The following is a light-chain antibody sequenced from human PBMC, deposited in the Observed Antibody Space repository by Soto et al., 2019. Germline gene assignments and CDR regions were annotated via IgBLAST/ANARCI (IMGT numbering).Light chain of an antibody. CDR1: SSDVGAYNY. CDR2: DVS. Sequence: QSALTQPASVSGSPGQSITISCTGTSSDVGAYNYVSWYQQHPGKAPKVMIYDVSTRPSGVSHRFSGSKSGNTASLTISGLQAEDEADYYCTSYTTSSPYVVFGGGTQLTVL. CDR3: TSYTTSSPYVV. J-gene: IGLJ2*01. V-gene: IGLV2-14*01.